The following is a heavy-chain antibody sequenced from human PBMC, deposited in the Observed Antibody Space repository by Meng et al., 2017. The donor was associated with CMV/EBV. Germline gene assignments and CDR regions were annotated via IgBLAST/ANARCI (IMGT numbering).Heavy chain of an antibody. CDR2: INSDGSST. CDR1: GFTFSSYW. D-gene: IGHD3-3*01. J-gene: IGHJ5*02. CDR3: ARDRRWSGYYRHNWFDP. Sequence: GESLKISCAASGFTFSSYWMHWVRQAPGKGLVWVSRINSDGSSTSYADSAKGRFTISRDNAKNTLYLQMNSLRAEDTAVYYCARDRRWSGYYRHNWFDPWGQGTLVTVS. V-gene: IGHV3-74*01.